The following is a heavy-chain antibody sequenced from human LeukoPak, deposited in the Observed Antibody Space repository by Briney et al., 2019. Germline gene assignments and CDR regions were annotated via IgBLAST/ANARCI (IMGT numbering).Heavy chain of an antibody. D-gene: IGHD3-10*01. CDR2: IWYDGSNK. J-gene: IGHJ6*02. Sequence: PGGSLRLSCAASGFTFSSYGMHWVRQAPGKGLEWVAVIWYDGSNKYYADSVKGRFTISRDNSKNTLYLQMNSLRAEDTAVYYCARVYGSGRLYYYYYGMDVWGQGTTVTVSS. CDR3: ARVYGSGRLYYYYYGMDV. CDR1: GFTFSSYG. V-gene: IGHV3-33*01.